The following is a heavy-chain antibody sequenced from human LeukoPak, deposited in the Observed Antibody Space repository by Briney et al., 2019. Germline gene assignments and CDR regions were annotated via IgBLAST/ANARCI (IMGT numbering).Heavy chain of an antibody. D-gene: IGHD5-18*01. CDR3: ARMPYSYGLDI. CDR1: GGSINSDGFY. Sequence: PSETLSLTCTVSGGSINSDGFYWGWIRQPPGKGLEWIANVYYTGSTYYNPSLKSRVTISVDTSKNQFSLKLSSVTAADTAVYYCARMPYSYGLDIWGQGTMVTVSS. CDR2: VYYTGST. J-gene: IGHJ3*02. V-gene: IGHV4-39*01.